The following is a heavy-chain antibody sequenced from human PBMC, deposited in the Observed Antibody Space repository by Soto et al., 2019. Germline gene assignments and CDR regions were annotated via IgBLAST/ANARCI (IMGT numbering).Heavy chain of an antibody. J-gene: IGHJ4*02. V-gene: IGHV4-30-4*01. D-gene: IGHD3-10*01. Sequence: TLSLTCTVSGGSMSSGDYSWSWIRQPPGKGLEWIGYIFYSGSTYYNPSLKSRVTISVDTSKNQFSLKLRSVTAADTAVYYCARGEYHYGSGSYYPPGYWGQGTLVTVSS. CDR1: GGSMSSGDYS. CDR3: ARGEYHYGSGSYYPPGY. CDR2: IFYSGST.